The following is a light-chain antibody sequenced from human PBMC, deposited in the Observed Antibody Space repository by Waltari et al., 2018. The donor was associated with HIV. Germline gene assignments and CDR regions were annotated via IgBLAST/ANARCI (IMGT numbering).Light chain of an antibody. J-gene: IGLJ3*02. Sequence: QPALTQSPSASASLGASVKLACTLSSGHSDYAIAWHHQQPEKGPRFLMKLGSHIKGDGIPDRFSGSSSGAERYLTISRLQPEDEADYYCQTWDTGIRVFGGGTKLTVL. CDR1: SGHSDYA. V-gene: IGLV4-69*01. CDR2: LGSH. CDR3: QTWDTGIRV.